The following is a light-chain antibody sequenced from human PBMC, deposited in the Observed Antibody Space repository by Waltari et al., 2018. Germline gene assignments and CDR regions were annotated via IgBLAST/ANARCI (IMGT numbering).Light chain of an antibody. V-gene: IGKV3-20*01. CDR3: QQYGSSPPLT. Sequence: EIVLTQSPGTLSLSPGERATLSCRASQSVSSSYLTWYLHKPGQAPRPLIYGASSRSTGSPDRVSGSGCGKDFALTISRLEPEDFAVYYCQQYGSSPPLTFGGGTKVEIK. CDR1: QSVSSSY. J-gene: IGKJ4*01. CDR2: GAS.